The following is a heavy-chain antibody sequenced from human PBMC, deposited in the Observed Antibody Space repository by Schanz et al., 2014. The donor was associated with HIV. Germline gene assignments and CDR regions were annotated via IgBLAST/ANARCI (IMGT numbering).Heavy chain of an antibody. CDR3: ARRDYGDYYYYYGMDV. Sequence: VQILESGGGLVQPGGSLRLSCVVSGFTFSNYDMHWVRQAPGKGLEWVAVISFDGNNKYYADSVKGRSTISRDNSKNTLYLQMNSLRAEDTAVYYCARRDYGDYYYYYGMDVWGQGTTVTVSS. D-gene: IGHD4-17*01. CDR1: GFTFSNYD. CDR2: ISFDGNNK. V-gene: IGHV3-33*05. J-gene: IGHJ6*02.